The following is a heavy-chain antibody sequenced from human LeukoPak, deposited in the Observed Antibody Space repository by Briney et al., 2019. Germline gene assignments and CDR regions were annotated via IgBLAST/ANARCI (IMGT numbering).Heavy chain of an antibody. CDR1: GGSFSGYY. V-gene: IGHV4-34*01. CDR3: ARGPTYYYGSGSYYTRSFDP. Sequence: RPSETLSLTCAVYGGSFSGYYWSWIRQPPGRGLEWIGEINHSGSTNYNPSLKSRVTISVDTSKNQFSLKLSSVTAADTAVYYCARGPTYYYGSGSYYTRSFDPWGQGTLVTVSS. J-gene: IGHJ5*02. CDR2: INHSGST. D-gene: IGHD3-10*01.